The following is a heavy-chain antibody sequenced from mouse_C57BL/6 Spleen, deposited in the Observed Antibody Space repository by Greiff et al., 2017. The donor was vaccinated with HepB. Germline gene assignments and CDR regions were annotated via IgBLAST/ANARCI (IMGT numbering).Heavy chain of an antibody. CDR1: GYSITSGYY. CDR2: KSYDGNN. D-gene: IGHD2-3*01. Sequence: EVKLMESGPGLVKPSQSLSLTCSVSGYSITSGYYWNWIRQPPGNQLEWMGYKSYDGNNNYNPSLKNRISITPDTSKNQFFLKFNSVTTEDTATYYCARGWPFDYWGQGTTLTVSS. V-gene: IGHV3-6*01. CDR3: ARGWPFDY. J-gene: IGHJ2*01.